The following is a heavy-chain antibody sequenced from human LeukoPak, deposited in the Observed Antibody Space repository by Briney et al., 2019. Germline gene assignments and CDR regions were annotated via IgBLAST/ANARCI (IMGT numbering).Heavy chain of an antibody. CDR1: GDSVSSGDYY. J-gene: IGHJ3*02. D-gene: IGHD5-24*01. Sequence: PSETLSLTCTVSGDSVSSGDYYWSWIRQPPGKGLEWIGYIYHSGSTYYTPSLMSRVAISVDRSKNHFSLKLTSVTAADTAVYYCARDQGGEVDGYSFQANDAFDIWGQGTMVTVSS. V-gene: IGHV4-30-2*01. CDR2: IYHSGST. CDR3: ARDQGGEVDGYSFQANDAFDI.